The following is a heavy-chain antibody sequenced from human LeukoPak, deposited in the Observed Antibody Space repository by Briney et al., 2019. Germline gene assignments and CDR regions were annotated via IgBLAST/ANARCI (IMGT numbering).Heavy chain of an antibody. V-gene: IGHV3-64*01. CDR1: GFTFSSYA. CDR3: ARDRRPTYYYDSRGFVLAFDI. Sequence: GGSLRLSCAASGFTFSSYAMHWVRQAPGKGLEYVSAISSNGGSTYYANSVKGRFTISRDSSKNTLYLQMGSLRAEDMAVYYCARDRRPTYYYDSRGFVLAFDIWGQGTMVTVSS. D-gene: IGHD3-22*01. CDR2: ISSNGGST. J-gene: IGHJ3*02.